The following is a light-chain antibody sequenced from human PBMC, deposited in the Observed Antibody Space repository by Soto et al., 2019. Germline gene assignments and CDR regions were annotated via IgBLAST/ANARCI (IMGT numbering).Light chain of an antibody. Sequence: EIVFTQSPGTLSLSPGERATLSCRASQSVRSSFLAWYQQKPGQAPRLLIYGASSRATGVPDRFSGSGSGTDFTLTISRLEPEDFAVYYCQQYGTFPRTFGQGTKVDI. CDR1: QSVRSSF. CDR2: GAS. V-gene: IGKV3-20*01. CDR3: QQYGTFPRT. J-gene: IGKJ1*01.